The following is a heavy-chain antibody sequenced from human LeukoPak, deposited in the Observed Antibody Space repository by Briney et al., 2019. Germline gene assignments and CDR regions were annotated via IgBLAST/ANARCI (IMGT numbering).Heavy chain of an antibody. CDR3: ASTIVRGVLIFFDY. V-gene: IGHV4-31*03. Sequence: SETLSLTCTVSGGSISSGGYYWSWIRQHPGKGLEWIGYIYYSGSTNYNPSLKSRVTISVDTSKIQFSLKLSSVTAADTAVYYCASTIVRGVLIFFDYWGQGTLVTVSS. J-gene: IGHJ4*02. CDR2: IYYSGST. D-gene: IGHD3-10*01. CDR1: GGSISSGGYY.